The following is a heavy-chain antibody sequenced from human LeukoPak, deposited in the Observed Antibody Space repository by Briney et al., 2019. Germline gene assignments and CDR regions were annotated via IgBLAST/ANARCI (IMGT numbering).Heavy chain of an antibody. CDR2: MNPNSGNT. J-gene: IGHJ4*02. CDR3: ARSLLYYYDSSGWVYFDY. V-gene: IGHV1-8*01. CDR1: GYTFTSYD. Sequence: GASVKVSCKASGYTFTSYDINWVRQATGQGLEWMGWMNPNSGNTGYAQKFQGRVTMTRNTSISTAYMELSSLRSEDTAVYYCARSLLYYYDSSGWVYFDYWGQGTLVTVSS. D-gene: IGHD3-22*01.